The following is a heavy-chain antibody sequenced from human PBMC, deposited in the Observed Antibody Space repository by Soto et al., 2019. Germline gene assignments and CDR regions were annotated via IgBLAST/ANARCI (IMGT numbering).Heavy chain of an antibody. J-gene: IGHJ4*02. CDR3: ARVRGPYFDF. CDR2: ISNSGGNT. CDR1: GFTFSIYA. V-gene: IGHV3-23*01. Sequence: GGSLRLSCAASGFTFSIYAMTWVRQVPGKGLEWVSAISNSGGNTYYADSVKGRFTISRDNSKNTLYVEMNSLRVEDTAVYYCARVRGPYFDFWGQGTLVTGSS.